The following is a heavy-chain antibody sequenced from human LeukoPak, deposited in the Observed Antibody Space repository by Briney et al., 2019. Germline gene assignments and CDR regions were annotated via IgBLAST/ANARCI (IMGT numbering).Heavy chain of an antibody. CDR3: AKNYDSGRGVPYGMDV. J-gene: IGHJ6*02. V-gene: IGHV3-30*18. CDR1: GFIFNGYG. CDR2: ISYDGSKT. D-gene: IGHD3-10*01. Sequence: GGSLRLSCAASGFIFNGYGMHWVRQAPGKGLEWVAIISYDGSKTYYVDSVKGRFTVSRDNSKNTLYLQMDSLRAEDTAVYYCAKNYDSGRGVPYGMDVWGQGTTVTVSS.